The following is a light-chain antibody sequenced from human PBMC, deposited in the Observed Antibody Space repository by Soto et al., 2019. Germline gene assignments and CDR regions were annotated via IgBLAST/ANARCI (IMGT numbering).Light chain of an antibody. CDR3: QQRHNWPIT. J-gene: IGKJ5*01. Sequence: DIQMTQSPSSLSASVGDRVTITCRASLPISNYLAWYQQRPGKIPNLLIYAASTLQAGVPSRFSGSGSGTDFTLTISGLEPADLGVYYCQQRHNWPITFGQGTRLEI. CDR1: LPISNY. CDR2: AAS. V-gene: IGKV1-27*01.